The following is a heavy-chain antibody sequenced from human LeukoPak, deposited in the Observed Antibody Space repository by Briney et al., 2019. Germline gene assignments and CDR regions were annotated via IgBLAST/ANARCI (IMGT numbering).Heavy chain of an antibody. D-gene: IGHD3-10*01. V-gene: IGHV4-34*01. CDR2: INHSGST. CDR1: GGSFSGYY. CDR3: ARALNYYSSGSFSDY. Sequence: SETLSLTCAVYGGSFSGYYWSWIRQPPGKGLEWIGEINHSGSTNYNPSLKSRVTISVDTSKNQFSLKLSSVTAADTAVYYCARALNYYSSGSFSDYWGQGTLVTVSS. J-gene: IGHJ4*02.